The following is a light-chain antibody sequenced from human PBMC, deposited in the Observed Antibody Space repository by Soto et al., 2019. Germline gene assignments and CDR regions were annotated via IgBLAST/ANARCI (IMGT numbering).Light chain of an antibody. CDR1: SGHSNYA. CDR3: QTWATGIQV. CDR2: LNSDGSH. J-gene: IGLJ2*01. Sequence: QPVLTQSPSASASLGASVKLTCTLSSGHSNYAIAWHQQQPEKGPRYLMKLNSDGSHSKGDGIPDRFSGSSSGAERYLTISSLQSEDEADYYCQTWATGIQVFGGGTKVTVL. V-gene: IGLV4-69*01.